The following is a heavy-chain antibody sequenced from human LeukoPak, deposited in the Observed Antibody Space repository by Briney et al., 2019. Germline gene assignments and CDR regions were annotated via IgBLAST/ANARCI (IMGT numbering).Heavy chain of an antibody. CDR3: ARVPEWNWRNYYYYYYMDV. CDR2: MNPNSGNT. CDR1: GYTFTSYD. Sequence: GASVKVPCKASGYTFTSYDINWVRQATGQGLEWMGWMNPNSGNTGYAQKFQGRVTMTRNTSISTAYMELSSLRSEDTAVYYCARVPEWNWRNYYYYYYMDVWGKGTTVTVSS. V-gene: IGHV1-8*01. J-gene: IGHJ6*03. D-gene: IGHD1-7*01.